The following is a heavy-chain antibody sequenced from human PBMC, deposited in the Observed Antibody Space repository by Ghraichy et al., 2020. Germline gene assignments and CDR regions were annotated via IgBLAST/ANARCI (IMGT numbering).Heavy chain of an antibody. Sequence: ASVKVSCKVSGYTLTELSMHWVRQAPGKGLEWMGGFDPEDGETIYAQKFQGRVTMTEDTSTDTAYMELSSLRSEDTAVYYCATTAQDYYYDFWSGYPDAFDIWGQGTMVTVSS. V-gene: IGHV1-24*01. J-gene: IGHJ3*02. CDR3: ATTAQDYYYDFWSGYPDAFDI. D-gene: IGHD3-3*01. CDR2: FDPEDGET. CDR1: GYTLTELS.